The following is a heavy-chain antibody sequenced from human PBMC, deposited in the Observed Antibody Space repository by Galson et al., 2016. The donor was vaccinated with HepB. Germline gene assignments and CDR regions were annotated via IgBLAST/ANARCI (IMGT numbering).Heavy chain of an antibody. D-gene: IGHD6-13*01. CDR2: ISGSGGTT. CDR3: AKDLTGCNSAWFFDY. V-gene: IGHV3-23*01. J-gene: IGHJ4*02. Sequence: SLRLSCAVSGFTFSNFPMSWVRQAPGKGLEWISAISGSGGTTYYADSVKGRFTISRDNSKDTLYLEMNSLRAGDTAIYYCAKDLTGCNSAWFFDYWGKGTPINVSS. CDR1: GFTFSNFP.